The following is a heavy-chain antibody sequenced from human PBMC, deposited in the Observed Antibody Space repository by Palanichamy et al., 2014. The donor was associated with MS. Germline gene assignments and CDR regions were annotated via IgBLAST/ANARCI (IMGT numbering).Heavy chain of an antibody. CDR3: AKEFQGEMASLYSAFDI. Sequence: QVQLVQSGAELKKPGASVKVSCKASGFLFFGYHLHWLRQAPGQGPEWMGVITPSGDKTMYADKFQGRVTMTRDTSTSTVFLEVRNLKRDDTAVYFCAKEFQGEMASLYSAFDIWSQGTLVTVSS. CDR2: ITPSGDKT. CDR1: GFLFFGYH. J-gene: IGHJ4*02. D-gene: IGHD5-24*01. V-gene: IGHV1-46*01.